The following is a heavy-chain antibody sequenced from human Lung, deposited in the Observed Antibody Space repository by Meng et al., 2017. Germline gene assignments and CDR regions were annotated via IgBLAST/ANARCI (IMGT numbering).Heavy chain of an antibody. CDR2: IYYSGST. V-gene: IGHV4-39*01. J-gene: IGHJ4*02. Sequence: QLQLQESGPGLLKPPETLSLTCTVSGCSISSSSYYWGWIRQPPGKGLEWIGSIYYSGSTYYNPSLKSRVTISVDTSKNQFSLKLSSVTAADTAVYYCARQRYCSSTSCYGDYWGQGTLVTVSS. CDR1: GCSISSSSYY. D-gene: IGHD2-2*01. CDR3: ARQRYCSSTSCYGDY.